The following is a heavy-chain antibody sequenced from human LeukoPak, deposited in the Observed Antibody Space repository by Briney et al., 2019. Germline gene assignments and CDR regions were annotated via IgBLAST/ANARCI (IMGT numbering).Heavy chain of an antibody. Sequence: PSETLSLTCTVSGGSISSGGYYWTWIRQYPGKGLEWIGYIYNSGTTYYNPSLQSRVTISGDTSKNQFPLKLSSVTAADTAVYYCARTAGWSFGFDYWGQGTLVTVSS. V-gene: IGHV4-31*03. CDR2: IYNSGTT. CDR3: ARTAGWSFGFDY. CDR1: GGSISSGGYY. D-gene: IGHD1-26*01. J-gene: IGHJ4*02.